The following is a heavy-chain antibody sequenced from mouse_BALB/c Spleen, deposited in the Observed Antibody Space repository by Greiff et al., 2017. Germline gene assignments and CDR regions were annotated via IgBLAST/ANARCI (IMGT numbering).Heavy chain of an antibody. Sequence: QVHVKQSGAELVRPGTSVKMSCKAAGYTFTNYWIGWVKQRPGHGLEWIGDIYPGGGYTNYNEKFKGKATLTADTSSSTAYMQLSSLTSEDSAIYYCARRAYYGNSFDYWGQGTTLTVSS. D-gene: IGHD2-10*01. CDR1: GYTFTNYW. J-gene: IGHJ2*01. CDR2: IYPGGGYT. V-gene: IGHV1-63*02. CDR3: ARRAYYGNSFDY.